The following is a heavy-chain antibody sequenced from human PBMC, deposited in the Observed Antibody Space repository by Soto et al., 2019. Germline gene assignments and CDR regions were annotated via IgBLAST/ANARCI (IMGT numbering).Heavy chain of an antibody. CDR2: KHHSGST. J-gene: IGHJ6*02. D-gene: IGHD6-19*01. Sequence: QVHLQESGPGLVKPSGTLSLTCGVSGGSINNGYWWTWVRQPPGKGLEWIGEKHHSGSTNYNLSLKSRVSISLDKSKNQFSLILSSVTAADAAVYYCAYSSGWWRLDVWGHGTTVTVSS. CDR1: GGSINNGYW. CDR3: AYSSGWWRLDV. V-gene: IGHV4-4*02.